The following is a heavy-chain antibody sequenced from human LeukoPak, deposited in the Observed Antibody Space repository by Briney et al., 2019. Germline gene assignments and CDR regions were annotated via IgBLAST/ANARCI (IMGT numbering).Heavy chain of an antibody. J-gene: IGHJ4*02. D-gene: IGHD2/OR15-2a*01. CDR1: GGTFSSYA. CDR2: IIPIFGTA. Sequence: SVKVFCKASGGTFSSYAISWVRQAPGQGLERMGGIIPIFGTANYAQKFQGRVTITADESTSTAYMELSSLRSEDTAVYYCARGANIVTDYFDYWGQGTLVTVSS. CDR3: ARGANIVTDYFDY. V-gene: IGHV1-69*13.